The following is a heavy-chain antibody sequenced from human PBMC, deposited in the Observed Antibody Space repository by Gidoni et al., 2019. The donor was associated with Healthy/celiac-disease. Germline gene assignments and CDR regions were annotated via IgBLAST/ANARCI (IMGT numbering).Heavy chain of an antibody. CDR3: ARLENWYDAFDI. Sequence: QVQLQESGPGLVKPSETLSLTCTVSGGSISSYYWSWIRQPPGKGLEWIGYIYYSGSTNYNPSLKSRVTISVDTSKNQFSLKLSSVTAADTAVYYCARLENWYDAFDIWGQGTMVTVSS. CDR1: GGSISSYY. CDR2: IYYSGST. V-gene: IGHV4-59*01. J-gene: IGHJ3*02. D-gene: IGHD1-1*01.